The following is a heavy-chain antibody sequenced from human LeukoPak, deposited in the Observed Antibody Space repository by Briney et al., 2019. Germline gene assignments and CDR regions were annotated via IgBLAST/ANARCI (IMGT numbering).Heavy chain of an antibody. D-gene: IGHD3-10*01. CDR2: INPNSGGT. CDR3: ARGGEDSIGDWGNWFDP. CDR1: GYTFTGHY. V-gene: IGHV1-2*02. J-gene: IGHJ5*02. Sequence: ASVKVSCKASGYTFTGHYMHWVRQAPGQGLEWMGWINPNSGGTNYAQKFQGRVTMTRDTSINTAYMGLNRVTSDDTAVYYCARGGEDSIGDWGNWFDPWGQGTLVTVSS.